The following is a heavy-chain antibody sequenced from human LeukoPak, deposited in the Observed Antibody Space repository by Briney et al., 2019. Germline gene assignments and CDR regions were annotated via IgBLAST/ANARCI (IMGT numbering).Heavy chain of an antibody. Sequence: SETLSLACVVSGGSLSTHHWSWIRQSPGRGLEWIGYISDSGSTNYNPSLKSRVTISVDTSKNQFSLMLSSVTAADTAVYYCARGYDSSAYYPFNYWGQGTLVTVSS. D-gene: IGHD3-22*01. CDR2: ISDSGST. CDR1: GGSLSTHH. J-gene: IGHJ4*02. CDR3: ARGYDSSAYYPFNY. V-gene: IGHV4-59*11.